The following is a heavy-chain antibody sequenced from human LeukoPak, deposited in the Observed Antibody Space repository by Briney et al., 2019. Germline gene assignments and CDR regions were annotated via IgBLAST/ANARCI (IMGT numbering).Heavy chain of an antibody. J-gene: IGHJ4*02. D-gene: IGHD2-15*01. CDR1: GFTFSTYA. V-gene: IGHV3-23*01. Sequence: PGGSLRLSCAASGFTFSTYAMSWVRQTPEKGLEWVSAISGSGGSTYYADSVKGRFTISRDNAKNSLYLQMNSLRDEDTAVYYCARVRPGWYFDYWGQGTLVTVSS. CDR3: ARVRPGWYFDY. CDR2: ISGSGGST.